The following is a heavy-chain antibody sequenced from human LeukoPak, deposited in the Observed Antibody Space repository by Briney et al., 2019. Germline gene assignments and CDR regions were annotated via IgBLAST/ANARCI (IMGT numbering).Heavy chain of an antibody. Sequence: SETLSLTCTVSGVSISSYYWSWIRQPPGKGLEWIGYIYTSGSTNYNPSLKSRVTISVDTSKNQFSLKLSSVTAADTAVYYCARHDVLAGHFDYWGQGTLVTVSS. CDR3: ARHDVLAGHFDY. CDR1: GVSISSYY. CDR2: IYTSGST. V-gene: IGHV4-4*09. D-gene: IGHD6-13*01. J-gene: IGHJ4*02.